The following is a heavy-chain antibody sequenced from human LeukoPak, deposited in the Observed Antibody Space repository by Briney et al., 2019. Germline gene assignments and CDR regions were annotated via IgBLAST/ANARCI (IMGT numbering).Heavy chain of an antibody. J-gene: IGHJ4*02. V-gene: IGHV3-21*01. D-gene: IGHD3-10*01. CDR1: GFTFSSYS. Sequence: GGSLRLSCAASGFTFSSYSMNWVRQAPGKGLEWVSSISRSSNYKYYADSVKGRFTISRDNAKNSLYLQMNSLRAEDTAVYYCARDSSLWFGDRSGYFDYWGQGTLVTVSS. CDR2: ISRSSNYK. CDR3: ARDSSLWFGDRSGYFDY.